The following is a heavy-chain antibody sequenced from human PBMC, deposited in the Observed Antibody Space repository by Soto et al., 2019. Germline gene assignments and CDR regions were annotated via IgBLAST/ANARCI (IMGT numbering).Heavy chain of an antibody. CDR3: AKDTSGYYDSSGYRLYYFDY. CDR2: ISGSGGST. J-gene: IGHJ4*02. V-gene: IGHV3-23*01. D-gene: IGHD3-22*01. CDR1: GFTFSSYE. Sequence: PGGSLRLSCAASGFTFSSYEMNWVRQAPGKGLEWVSAISGSGGSTYYADSVKGRFTISRDNSKNTLYLQMNSLRAEDTAVYYCAKDTSGYYDSSGYRLYYFDYWGQGTLVTVSS.